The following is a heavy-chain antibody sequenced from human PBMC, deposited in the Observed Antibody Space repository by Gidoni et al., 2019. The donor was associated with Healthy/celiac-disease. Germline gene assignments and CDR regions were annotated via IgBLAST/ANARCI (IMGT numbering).Heavy chain of an antibody. J-gene: IGHJ5*02. V-gene: IGHV3-15*01. CDR3: TTGVAGA. CDR1: GFIFNKAW. CDR2: IKSKTDGGTT. Sequence: EVQLVESGGDLVKPGGSLRLSGAASGFIFNKAWMTWVRQAPGKGLEWVGHIKSKTDGGTTDYAAPVKGRFTISRDDSKNTLYLQMNSLKTEDTAVYYCTTGVAGAWGQGTLVTVSS.